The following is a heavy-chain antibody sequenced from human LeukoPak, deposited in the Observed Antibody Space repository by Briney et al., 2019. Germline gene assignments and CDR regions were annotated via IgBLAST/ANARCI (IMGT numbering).Heavy chain of an antibody. D-gene: IGHD5-18*01. J-gene: IGHJ3*02. V-gene: IGHV4-4*02. CDR2: IYHSGST. Sequence: SGTLSLTCAVSGGSISSSNWWSWVRQPPGKGLEWIGEIYHSGSTNYNPSLKSRVTISVDKSKNQFSLKLSSVTAADTAVYYCARAPDTAMVTSAFDIWGQGTMVNVSS. CDR1: GGSISSSNW. CDR3: ARAPDTAMVTSAFDI.